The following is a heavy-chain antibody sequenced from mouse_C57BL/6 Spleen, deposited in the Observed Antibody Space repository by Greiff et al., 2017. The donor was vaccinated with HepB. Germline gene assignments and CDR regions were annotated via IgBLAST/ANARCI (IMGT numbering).Heavy chain of an antibody. Sequence: EVKLMESGGGLVQPGGSLKLSCAASGFTFSDYGMAWVRQAPRKGPEWVAFISNLAYSIYYADTVTGRFTISRENAKNTLYLEMSSLRSEDTAMYYCARHRSIYYGNYKDAMDYWGQGTSVTVSS. D-gene: IGHD2-1*01. CDR3: ARHRSIYYGNYKDAMDY. V-gene: IGHV5-15*01. CDR2: ISNLAYSI. CDR1: GFTFSDYG. J-gene: IGHJ4*01.